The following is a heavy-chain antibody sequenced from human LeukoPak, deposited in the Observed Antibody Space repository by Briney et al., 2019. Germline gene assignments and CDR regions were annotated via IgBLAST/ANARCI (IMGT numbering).Heavy chain of an antibody. V-gene: IGHV4-34*01. CDR3: ASADSNYPFDY. Sequence: TSETLSLTCAVYGGSFSGYYWSWIRQPPGKGLEWIGEINHSGSTNYNPSLKSRVTISVDTSKNQFSLKLSSVTAADTAVYYCASADSNYPFDYWGQGTLVTVSS. CDR2: INHSGST. CDR1: GGSFSGYY. J-gene: IGHJ4*02. D-gene: IGHD4-11*01.